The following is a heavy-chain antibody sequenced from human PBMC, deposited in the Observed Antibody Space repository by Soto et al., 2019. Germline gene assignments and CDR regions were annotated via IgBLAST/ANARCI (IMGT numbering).Heavy chain of an antibody. Sequence: PSETLSLTCTVSGGSISSSDYCWGWIRQPPGKGLEWIGSFHSSRGAYYNPSLTSRVTTSLDTSKNQFSLRLSSVTAADTAVYYCARHNINHYALDIWGQGTMVTVSS. CDR3: ARHNINHYALDI. V-gene: IGHV4-39*01. D-gene: IGHD1-20*01. CDR2: FHSSRGA. CDR1: GGSISSSDYC. J-gene: IGHJ3*02.